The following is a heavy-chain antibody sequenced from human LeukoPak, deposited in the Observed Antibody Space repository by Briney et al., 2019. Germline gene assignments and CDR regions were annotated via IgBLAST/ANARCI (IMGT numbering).Heavy chain of an antibody. Sequence: SETLSLTCTVSGGSIRNYYWNWIRQPPGKGLEWIGYIYDSGSANYNPSLKSRVTISVDMSKNQFSLKLSSVTAADTAAYYCARDYAGSSSWNWFDPWGQGTLVTVSS. CDR2: IYDSGSA. V-gene: IGHV4-59*01. CDR3: ARDYAGSSSWNWFDP. J-gene: IGHJ5*02. D-gene: IGHD6-13*01. CDR1: GGSIRNYY.